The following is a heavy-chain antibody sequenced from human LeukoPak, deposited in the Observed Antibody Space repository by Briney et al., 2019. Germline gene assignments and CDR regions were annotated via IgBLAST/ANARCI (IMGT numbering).Heavy chain of an antibody. Sequence: GGSLRLTCAASGFTVSSNYMSWVRQAPGKGLEWVSVIYSGGSTYYADSVKGRFTISRDNSKNTLYLQMKSLRAEDTAVYYCARERNLEIAVAGTIFNYWGQGALVTVSS. V-gene: IGHV3-66*01. CDR2: IYSGGST. D-gene: IGHD6-19*01. J-gene: IGHJ4*02. CDR3: ARERNLEIAVAGTIFNY. CDR1: GFTVSSNY.